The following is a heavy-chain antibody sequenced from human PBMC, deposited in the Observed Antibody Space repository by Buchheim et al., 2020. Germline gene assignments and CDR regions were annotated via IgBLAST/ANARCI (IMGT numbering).Heavy chain of an antibody. D-gene: IGHD5-12*01. CDR2: ISSSSANV. J-gene: IGHJ4*02. Sequence: EVQLVESGGGLVQPGGSLRLSCAVSGFTFSSYAMNWVRQAPGKGLEWVSYISSSSANVYADSVKGRFTISRDSASNSLYLQMNSLRDEDTAVYYCARVSTSGYLTSDYWGQGTL. CDR3: ARVSTSGYLTSDY. CDR1: GFTFSSYA. V-gene: IGHV3-48*02.